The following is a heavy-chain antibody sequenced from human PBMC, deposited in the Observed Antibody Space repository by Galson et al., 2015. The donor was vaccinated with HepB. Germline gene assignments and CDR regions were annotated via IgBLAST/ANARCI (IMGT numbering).Heavy chain of an antibody. D-gene: IGHD2-21*02. CDR3: AKDAGGWWLLSSTMDV. J-gene: IGHJ6*02. CDR2: ISYDGSNK. CDR1: GFTFSSYG. V-gene: IGHV3-30*18. Sequence: SLRLSCAASGFTFSSYGMHWVHQAPGKGLEWVTVISYDGSNKYYADSVKGRFTISRDNSKNTLYLQMNSLRLEDTAVYYCAKDAGGWWLLSSTMDVWGQGTTVTVSS.